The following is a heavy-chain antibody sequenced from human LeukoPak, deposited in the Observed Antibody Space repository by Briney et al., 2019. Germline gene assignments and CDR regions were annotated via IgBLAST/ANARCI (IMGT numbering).Heavy chain of an antibody. CDR1: GFTFSSYA. CDR3: AKDRSHYYDSSGYSYYFDY. Sequence: PGGSLRLSCAASGFTFSSYAMSWVRQAPGKGLEWVSAISGSGGSTYYADSVKGRFTISRDNSKNTLYLQMNSLRAEDTAVYYFAKDRSHYYDSSGYSYYFDYXXXGTLVTVSS. CDR2: ISGSGGST. D-gene: IGHD3-22*01. V-gene: IGHV3-23*01. J-gene: IGHJ4*02.